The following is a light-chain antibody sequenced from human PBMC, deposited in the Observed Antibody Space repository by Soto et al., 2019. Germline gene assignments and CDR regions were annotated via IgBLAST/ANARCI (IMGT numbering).Light chain of an antibody. CDR2: AAS. Sequence: DIQMTQSPSSLSASVGDRVTITCRASQSINNYLNWYQQKPVKAPNLLIYAASTLQSGVPPRFSGSGSGTDFTLTISSVAPDDLATYYWQQSSTTPITFGPGTRLEI. CDR3: QQSSTTPIT. V-gene: IGKV1-39*01. J-gene: IGKJ5*01. CDR1: QSINNY.